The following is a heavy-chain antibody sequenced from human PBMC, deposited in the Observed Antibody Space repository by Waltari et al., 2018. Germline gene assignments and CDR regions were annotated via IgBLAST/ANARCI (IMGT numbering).Heavy chain of an antibody. Sequence: QVHLVQSGAEVRKPGASVKVSCNVSGQSLSESSIHWVRQAPGKGPEWMGGYEPEDGETTYAQKFKGRLSMTEDTDTAYMELTSLQSDDTAVYYCALDREYEGWFDPWGQGTLVTVSS. CDR3: ALDREYEGWFDP. CDR1: GQSLSESS. D-gene: IGHD6-6*01. J-gene: IGHJ5*02. CDR2: YEPEDGET. V-gene: IGHV1-24*01.